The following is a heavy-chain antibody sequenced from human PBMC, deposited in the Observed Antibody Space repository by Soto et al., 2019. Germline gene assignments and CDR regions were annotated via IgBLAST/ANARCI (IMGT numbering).Heavy chain of an antibody. CDR2: IYHSGST. CDR3: ARVPDR. D-gene: IGHD2-2*01. J-gene: IGHJ5*02. Sequence: QLQLQESSSGLVKPSQTLSLTCAVSGGSISSGGYSWSWIRQPPGKGLEWIGYIYHSGSTYYNPCLKSRVTISVDRSKNQFSLKLSSVTAADTAVYYCARVPDRWGQGTLVTVSS. V-gene: IGHV4-30-2*01. CDR1: GGSISSGGYS.